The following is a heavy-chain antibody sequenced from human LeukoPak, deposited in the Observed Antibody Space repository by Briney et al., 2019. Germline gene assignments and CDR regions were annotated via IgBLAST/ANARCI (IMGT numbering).Heavy chain of an antibody. CDR2: ISYDGSNK. CDR3: ARERIRGEDY. V-gene: IGHV3-30*04. Sequence: PGRSLRLSCAASGFTFSSYAMHWVRQAPGKGLEWVAVISYDGSNKYYADSVKGRFTISRDNSKNTPYLQMNSLRAEDTAVYYCARERIRGEDYWGQGTLVTVSS. CDR1: GFTFSSYA. D-gene: IGHD3-10*01. J-gene: IGHJ4*02.